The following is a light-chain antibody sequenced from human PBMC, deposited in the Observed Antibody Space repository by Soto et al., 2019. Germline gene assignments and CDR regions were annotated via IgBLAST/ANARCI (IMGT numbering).Light chain of an antibody. CDR2: GAS. J-gene: IGKJ4*01. V-gene: IGKV3-15*01. Sequence: EIVMTQSPATLSVSPGERATLSCRASQSVSSNLAWYQQKPGQAPRLLIYGASTRATGIPARFSGSGSGTEFTLTISSLQSADVAVYYCQQYTNWPPVTFGGGTKVEI. CDR3: QQYTNWPPVT. CDR1: QSVSSN.